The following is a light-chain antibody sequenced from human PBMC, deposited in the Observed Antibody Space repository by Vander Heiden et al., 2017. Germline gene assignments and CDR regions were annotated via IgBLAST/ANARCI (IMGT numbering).Light chain of an antibody. CDR3: QVWDNSGDRGV. CDR2: DDF. Sequence: SYVLTQPPSVSVDPGQTARIPCGGNNIESKGVHWYQKKPGQAPVLAVYDDFERPSGIPDRFSGSNSGNTATLTISRVEAGDEADYYCQVWDNSGDRGVFGGGTKLTVL. J-gene: IGLJ3*02. CDR1: NIESKG. V-gene: IGLV3-21*02.